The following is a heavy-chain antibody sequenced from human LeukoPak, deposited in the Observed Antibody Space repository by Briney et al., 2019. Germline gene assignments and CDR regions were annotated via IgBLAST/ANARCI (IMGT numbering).Heavy chain of an antibody. CDR2: IYYSGST. Sequence: SETLSLTCTVSGGSISSSTYYWGWIRQPPGKGLEWIGSIYYSGSTYYNPSLKSRVTISVDTSKNQFSLRLSSLTAADTAVYYCARHDYGDYGISFDYWGRGTQVTVSS. V-gene: IGHV4-39*01. J-gene: IGHJ4*02. D-gene: IGHD4-17*01. CDR3: ARHDYGDYGISFDY. CDR1: GGSISSSTYY.